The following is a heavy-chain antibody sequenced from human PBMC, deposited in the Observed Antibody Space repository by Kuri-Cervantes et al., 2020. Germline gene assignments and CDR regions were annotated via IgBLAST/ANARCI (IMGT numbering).Heavy chain of an antibody. CDR3: AKYDSSGYYSPMDV. V-gene: IGHV5-51*01. J-gene: IGHJ6*04. Sequence: KVSCKGSGYSFTSHWIGWVRQMPGKGLEWMGIIYPGDSDTRYSPSFQGQVTISADKSISTAYLQWSSLKASDTAIYYCAKYDSSGYYSPMDVWGKGTTVTVSS. CDR1: GYSFTSHW. CDR2: IYPGDSDT. D-gene: IGHD3-22*01.